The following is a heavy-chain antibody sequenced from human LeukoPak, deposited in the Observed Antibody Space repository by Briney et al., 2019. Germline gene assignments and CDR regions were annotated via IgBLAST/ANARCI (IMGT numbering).Heavy chain of an antibody. D-gene: IGHD3-10*01. CDR1: GFTFSSYS. V-gene: IGHV3-21*01. Sequence: PGGSLRLSCAASGFTFSSYSMNWVRQAPGKGLEWVSSISSSSSYIYYADSVKGRFTISRDNAKNSLYLQMNSLRAEDTAVYYCARVTYYYGSGGRNYMDVWGKGTSVTVSS. J-gene: IGHJ6*03. CDR2: ISSSSSYI. CDR3: ARVTYYYGSGGRNYMDV.